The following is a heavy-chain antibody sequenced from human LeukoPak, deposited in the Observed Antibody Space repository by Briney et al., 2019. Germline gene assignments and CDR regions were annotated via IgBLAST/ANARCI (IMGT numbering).Heavy chain of an antibody. CDR3: ARDLSRDGYQVFDM. J-gene: IGHJ3*02. CDR2: IKEDGSEK. Sequence: GGSLRLSCAASGFTFTIYWMSWVRQAPGKGREWVANIKEDGSEKYYVGSVKGRFTISRDNAKNSLHLQMNSLRDEDTAVYYCARDLSRDGYQVFDMWGQGTMVTVSS. V-gene: IGHV3-7*01. CDR1: GFTFTIYW. D-gene: IGHD5-24*01.